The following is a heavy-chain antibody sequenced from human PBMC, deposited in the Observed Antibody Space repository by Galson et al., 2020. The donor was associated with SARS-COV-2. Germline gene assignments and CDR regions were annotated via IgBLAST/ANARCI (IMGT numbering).Heavy chain of an antibody. V-gene: IGHV3-48*01. CDR2: ISRSSSTI. CDR3: ARDPSGNYWDPLDY. D-gene: IGHD1-26*01. J-gene: IGHJ4*02. Sequence: GGSLRLSCAASGFTFSSYSMNWVRQAPGKGLEWISYISRSSSTIYYADSVKGRFTISRDNAQNSLYLQMNSLRAEDTAVYYCARDPSGNYWDPLDYWGQGTLVTVSS. CDR1: GFTFSSYS.